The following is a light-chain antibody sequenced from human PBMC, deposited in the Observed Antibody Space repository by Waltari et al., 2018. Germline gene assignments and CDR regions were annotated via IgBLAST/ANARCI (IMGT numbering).Light chain of an antibody. CDR2: GAS. J-gene: IGKJ4*01. Sequence: EIVLTQSPGSLSLSPGETATPSCRASESLDRNYVAWYQQKVGQAPRLLVYGASSRATGIPDRCSGSGSGTDFTLTISRLEPEDFAVYHCQQYGTSPSFGGGTRVEIK. CDR3: QQYGTSPS. V-gene: IGKV3-20*01. CDR1: ESLDRNY.